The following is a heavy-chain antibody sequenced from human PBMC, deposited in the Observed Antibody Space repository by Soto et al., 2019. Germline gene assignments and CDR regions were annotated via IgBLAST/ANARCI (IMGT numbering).Heavy chain of an antibody. CDR2: IYYSGST. Sequence: SETLSLTCTVSGGSISSSSYYWGWIRQPPGKGLEWIGSIYYSGSTYYNPSLKSRVTISVDTSKNQFSLKLSSVTAADTAVYYCARAITGTWFDYYYYYMDVWGKGTTVTVSS. V-gene: IGHV4-39*01. D-gene: IGHD1-7*01. J-gene: IGHJ6*03. CDR3: ARAITGTWFDYYYYYMDV. CDR1: GGSISSSSYY.